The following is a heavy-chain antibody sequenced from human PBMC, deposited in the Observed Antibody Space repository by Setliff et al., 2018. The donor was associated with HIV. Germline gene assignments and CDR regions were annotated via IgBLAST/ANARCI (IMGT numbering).Heavy chain of an antibody. CDR3: VRDLARVIAH. CDR2: VTPDGGDK. J-gene: IGHJ4*02. V-gene: IGHV3-7*01. Sequence: PGGSLRLSCAVSGFTATDAWMAWARQAPGKGLEWVASVTPDGGDKYYANSMRGRFTISRDNGKNAVYLQMNSLTAEDTALYYCVRDLARVIAHWGQGTLVTVSS. D-gene: IGHD2-21*01. CDR1: GFTATDAW.